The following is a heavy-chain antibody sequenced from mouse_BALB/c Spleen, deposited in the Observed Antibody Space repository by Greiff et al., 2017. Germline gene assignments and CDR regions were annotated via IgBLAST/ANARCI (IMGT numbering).Heavy chain of an antibody. J-gene: IGHJ2*01. Sequence: EVKVVESGGGLVKPGGSLKLSCAASGFTFSSYAMSWVRQSPEKRLEWVAEISSGGSYTYYPDTVTGRFTISRDNAKNTLYLEMSSLRSEDTAMYYCARAPRALDYWGQGTTLTVSS. CDR2: ISSGGSYT. CDR3: ARAPRALDY. CDR1: GFTFSSYA. D-gene: IGHD3-3*01. V-gene: IGHV5-9-4*01.